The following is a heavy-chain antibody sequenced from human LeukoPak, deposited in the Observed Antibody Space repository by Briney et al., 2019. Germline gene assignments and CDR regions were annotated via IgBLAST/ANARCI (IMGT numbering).Heavy chain of an antibody. CDR2: MNPNSGNT. J-gene: IGHJ6*03. Sequence: ASVKVSCKASGYTFTSYDINWVRQATGQGLEWMGWMNPNSGNTGYAQKFQGRVTMTRNTSISTAYMELSSLRSEDTAVYYCARGYCTNGCTKTRVYYYYMDVWGKGTTVTVSS. D-gene: IGHD2-8*01. V-gene: IGHV1-8*01. CDR3: ARGYCTNGCTKTRVYYYYMDV. CDR1: GYTFTSYD.